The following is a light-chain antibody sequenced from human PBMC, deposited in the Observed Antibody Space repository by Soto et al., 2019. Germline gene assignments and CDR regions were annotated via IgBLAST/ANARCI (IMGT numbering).Light chain of an antibody. Sequence: QSALTQPASVSGSPGQPITISCTGTSSDVGSFDSVAWYQHNPGKAPKLMISDVSNRPSGVSSRFSGSKSGNTASLSISGLQTEDEANYYCSSFTTSGTLVFGTGTKLTVL. J-gene: IGLJ1*01. CDR3: SSFTTSGTLV. V-gene: IGLV2-14*01. CDR2: DVS. CDR1: SSDVGSFDS.